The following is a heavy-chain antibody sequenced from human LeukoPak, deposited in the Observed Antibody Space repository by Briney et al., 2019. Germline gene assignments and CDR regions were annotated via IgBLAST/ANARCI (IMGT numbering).Heavy chain of an antibody. CDR3: ATTSIAARSGDY. CDR1: GYTLTELS. J-gene: IGHJ4*02. CDR2: FDPEDGET. D-gene: IGHD6-6*01. V-gene: IGHV1-24*01. Sequence: VASVTVSCKVSGYTLTELSMHWVRQAPGKGLEWMGGFDPEDGETIYAQKFRGRVTMTEDTSTDTAYMELSSLRSEDTAVYYCATTSIAARSGDYWGQGTLVTVSS.